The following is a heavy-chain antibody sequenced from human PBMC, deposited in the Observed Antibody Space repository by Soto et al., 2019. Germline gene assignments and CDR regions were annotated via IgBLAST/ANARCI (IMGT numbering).Heavy chain of an antibody. Sequence: GGSLRLSCAASGFTFSSYAMSWVRQAPGKGLEWVSAISTDGGNTHYADSVKGRFTISRDNSKNTQYLQMSSLTAEDTAVYYWVKGEYYYDTTGYYPFDHWGQGTLVTVSS. CDR1: GFTFSSYA. V-gene: IGHV3-64D*06. CDR2: ISTDGGNT. CDR3: VKGEYYYDTTGYYPFDH. J-gene: IGHJ4*02. D-gene: IGHD3-22*01.